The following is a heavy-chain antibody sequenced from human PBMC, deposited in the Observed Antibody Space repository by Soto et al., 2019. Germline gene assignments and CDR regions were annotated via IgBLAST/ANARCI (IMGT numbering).Heavy chain of an antibody. V-gene: IGHV1-18*01. CDR2: ISAYNGNT. Sequence: ASVKVSCKASGYTFTSYGISWVRQAPGQGLEWMGWISAYNGNTNYARKLQGRVTMTTDTSTSTAYMELRSLRSDDTAVYYCARDTGATLKPSYFDYWGQGTLVTVSS. J-gene: IGHJ4*02. CDR1: GYTFTSYG. CDR3: ARDTGATLKPSYFDY. D-gene: IGHD1-26*01.